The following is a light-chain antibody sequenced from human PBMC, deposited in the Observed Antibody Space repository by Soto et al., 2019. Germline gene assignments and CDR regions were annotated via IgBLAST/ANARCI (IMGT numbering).Light chain of an antibody. CDR2: GAS. J-gene: IGKJ1*01. Sequence: EIVVNQSPATLSVSPGERATLSCRASQSVSSNLAWYQQKPGQAPRLLINGASTRATGIPARFSGSGSGTEFSLTISSLQSEDFAVYYCQQYSDWPPTFGQGAKVDIK. CDR3: QQYSDWPPT. CDR1: QSVSSN. V-gene: IGKV3-15*01.